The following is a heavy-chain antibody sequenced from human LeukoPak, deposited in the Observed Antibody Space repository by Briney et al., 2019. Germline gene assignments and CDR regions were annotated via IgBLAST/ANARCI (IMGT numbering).Heavy chain of an antibody. V-gene: IGHV1-18*01. J-gene: IGHJ4*02. Sequence: ASVKVSCKASGYTFTSYGISWVRQAPGQGLEWMGWISAYNGNTNYAQKLQGRVTMTRDTSISTAYMELSRLRSDDTAVYYCARDYYYDSSGLFDYWGQGTLVTVSS. D-gene: IGHD3-22*01. CDR3: ARDYYYDSSGLFDY. CDR1: GYTFTSYG. CDR2: ISAYNGNT.